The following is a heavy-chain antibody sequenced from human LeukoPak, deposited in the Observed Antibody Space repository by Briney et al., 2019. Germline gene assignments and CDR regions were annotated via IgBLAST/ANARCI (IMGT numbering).Heavy chain of an antibody. V-gene: IGHV1-2*02. CDR1: VYTFTDYY. J-gene: IGHJ5*02. Sequence: GASVKVSCRASVYTFTDYYIHWVRRAPGQGLEWMGWINPDNGGTNYAQKFQGRVTMTRDTSIRTVYMDLSRLRSDDTAVFYCTREARVGNWFDPWGQGTQVTVSS. D-gene: IGHD1-26*01. CDR3: TREARVGNWFDP. CDR2: INPDNGGT.